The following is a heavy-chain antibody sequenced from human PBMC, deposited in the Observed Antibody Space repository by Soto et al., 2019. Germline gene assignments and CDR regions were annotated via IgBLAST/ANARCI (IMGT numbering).Heavy chain of an antibody. CDR3: ARRITIFGVVTADPYYYYYGMDV. Sequence: QVQLVQSGAEVKKPGSLVKVSCKASGGTFSSYAISWVRQAPGQGLEWMGGIIPIFGTANYAQKFQGRVTITADESTSTAYMELSSLRSEDTAVYYCARRITIFGVVTADPYYYYYGMDVWGQGTTVTVSS. CDR2: IIPIFGTA. CDR1: GGTFSSYA. D-gene: IGHD3-3*01. J-gene: IGHJ6*02. V-gene: IGHV1-69*01.